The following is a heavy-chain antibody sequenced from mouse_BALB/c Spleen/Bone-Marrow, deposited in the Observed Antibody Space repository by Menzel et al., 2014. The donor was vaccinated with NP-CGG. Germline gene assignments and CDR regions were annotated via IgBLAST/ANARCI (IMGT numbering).Heavy chain of an antibody. D-gene: IGHD2-1*01. CDR1: GYTFINYW. V-gene: IGHV1S22*01. CDR2: IYPGSGTT. CDR3: TKGNYFFDY. Sequence: LQQPGSELVRPGASVKLSCKASGYTFINYWMHWVKQRPGQGLEWIGNIYPGSGTTNYDEKLKTKATLTVDTFSSTAYMQLSSLTSEDSAVYYCTKGNYFFDYWGQGTTLTVSS. J-gene: IGHJ2*01.